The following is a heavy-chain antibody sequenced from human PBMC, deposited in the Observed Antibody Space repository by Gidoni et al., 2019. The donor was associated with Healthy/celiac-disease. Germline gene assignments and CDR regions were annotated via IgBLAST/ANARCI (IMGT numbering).Heavy chain of an antibody. D-gene: IGHD3-9*01. CDR3: ARVASGILTGEFDY. CDR1: GFTLRSYE. Sequence: EVQLVESGGGLVQPGGSLRRSCPASGFTLRSYEMNWVLQAPGKGLEWVSYISRSGSTIYYADSVKGRFTISRDNAKNSLYLQMNSLRAEDTAVYYCARVASGILTGEFDYWGQGTLVTVSS. CDR2: ISRSGSTI. V-gene: IGHV3-48*03. J-gene: IGHJ4*02.